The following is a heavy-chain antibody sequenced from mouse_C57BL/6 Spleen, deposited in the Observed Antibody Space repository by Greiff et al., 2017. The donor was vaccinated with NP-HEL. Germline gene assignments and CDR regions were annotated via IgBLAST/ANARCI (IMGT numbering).Heavy chain of an antibody. CDR3: AKKAYYGNYGAMDY. CDR1: GFSLTSYG. J-gene: IGHJ4*01. Sequence: QVQLKQSGPGLVQPSQSLSITCTVSGFSLTSYGVHWVRQSPGKGLEWLGVIWRGGSTDYNAAFMSRLSITKDNSKSQVFFKMNSLQADDTAIYYGAKKAYYGNYGAMDYWGQGTSVTVSS. D-gene: IGHD2-10*01. CDR2: IWRGGST. V-gene: IGHV2-5*01.